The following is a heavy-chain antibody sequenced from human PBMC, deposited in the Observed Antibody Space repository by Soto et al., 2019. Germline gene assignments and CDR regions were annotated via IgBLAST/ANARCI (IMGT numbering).Heavy chain of an antibody. V-gene: IGHV3-43*01. CDR2: ISWDGGST. J-gene: IGHJ2*01. CDR3: AKDGTRGYDSSGYTYWYFEL. Sequence: EVQLVESGGVVVQPGGSLRLSCAASGFTFDDYTMHWVRQAPGKGLEWVSLISWDGGSTYYADSVKGRFTISRDNSKNSLYLQMNSLRTEDTALYYCAKDGTRGYDSSGYTYWYFELWGRGTLVTVSS. D-gene: IGHD3-22*01. CDR1: GFTFDDYT.